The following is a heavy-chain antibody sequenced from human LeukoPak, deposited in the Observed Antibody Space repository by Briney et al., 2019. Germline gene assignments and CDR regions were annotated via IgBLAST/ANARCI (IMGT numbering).Heavy chain of an antibody. V-gene: IGHV4-39*01. CDR2: IYYSGST. D-gene: IGHD3-22*01. J-gene: IGHJ4*02. CDR3: ARHLRYYYDSGGYLYYFDY. CDR1: GGSISSSSYY. Sequence: SETLSLTCTVPGGSISSSSYYWGWIRQPPGEGLEWIGSIYYSGSTYYNPSLKSRVTISVDTSKNQFSLKLSSVAAADTAVYYCARHLRYYYDSGGYLYYFDYWGQGTLVTVSS.